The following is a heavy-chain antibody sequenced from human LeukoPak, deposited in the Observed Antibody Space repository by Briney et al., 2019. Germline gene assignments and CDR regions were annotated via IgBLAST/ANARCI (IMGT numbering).Heavy chain of an antibody. CDR2: VSPNSGNT. Sequence: XXAGQXXXWXGWVSPNSGNTVYAQKVKGRVIMTMDPSMSTAYMELSSLLSEDTAVYYCARGGPDDNYDDFDYWGQGTLVTVAS. J-gene: IGHJ4*02. D-gene: IGHD4-11*01. CDR3: ARGGPDDNYDDFDY. V-gene: IGHV1-8*01.